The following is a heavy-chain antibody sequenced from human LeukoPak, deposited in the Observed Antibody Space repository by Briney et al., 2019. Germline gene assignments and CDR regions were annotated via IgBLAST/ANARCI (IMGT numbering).Heavy chain of an antibody. D-gene: IGHD6-13*01. J-gene: IGHJ3*02. CDR3: ARRAAAANDAFDI. CDR1: GGTFSSYA. V-gene: IGHV1-69*04. Sequence: SVKVSCKASGGTFSSYAISWVRQAPGHGLEWMGRIIPILGIANYAQKFQGRVTITADKSTSTAYMELSSLRSEDTAVYYCARRAAAANDAFDIWGQGTMVTVSS. CDR2: IIPILGIA.